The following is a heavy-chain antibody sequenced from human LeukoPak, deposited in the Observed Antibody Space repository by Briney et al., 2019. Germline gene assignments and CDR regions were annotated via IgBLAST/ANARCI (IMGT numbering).Heavy chain of an antibody. CDR2: IIPILGIA. CDR3: ARAGGDYYDSSGYFPFDY. V-gene: IGHV1-69*04. Sequence: ASVKVSCKASGGTFSSYAISWVRQAPGQGLEWMGRIIPILGIANYAQKFQGRVTITADKSTSTAYMELSSLRSEDTAAYYCARAGGDYYDSSGYFPFDYWGQGTLVTVSS. J-gene: IGHJ4*02. D-gene: IGHD3-22*01. CDR1: GGTFSSYA.